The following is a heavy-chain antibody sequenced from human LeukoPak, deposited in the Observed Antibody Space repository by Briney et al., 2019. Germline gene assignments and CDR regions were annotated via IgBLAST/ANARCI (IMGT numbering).Heavy chain of an antibody. CDR1: GYTFTGYY. D-gene: IGHD6-13*01. J-gene: IGHJ4*02. Sequence: AASVTVSCKASGYTFTGYYMNWVRQAPGQGLEWMGWINPNSGGTNYAQKFQGRVTMTGDTSISTAYMELSSLRSDDTAVYYCASRKQQLVRSGHSFDYWGQGTLVTVSS. V-gene: IGHV1-2*02. CDR2: INPNSGGT. CDR3: ASRKQQLVRSGHSFDY.